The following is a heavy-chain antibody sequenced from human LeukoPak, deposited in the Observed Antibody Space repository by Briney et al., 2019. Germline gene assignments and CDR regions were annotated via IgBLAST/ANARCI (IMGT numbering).Heavy chain of an antibody. V-gene: IGHV3-30*04. CDR1: AFTFSSYA. Sequence: GRSLRLSCAASAFTFSSYAMHWVRQAPGKGLEWVAVISYDGSNKYHADSVKGRFTISRDNSKNTLYLQMDSLRAEDTAVYYCAELGITMIGGVWGKGTTVTISS. CDR3: AELGITMIGGV. J-gene: IGHJ6*04. D-gene: IGHD3-10*02. CDR2: ISYDGSNK.